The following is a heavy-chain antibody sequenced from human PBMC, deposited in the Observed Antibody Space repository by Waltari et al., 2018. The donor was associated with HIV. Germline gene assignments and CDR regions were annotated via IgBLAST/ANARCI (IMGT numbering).Heavy chain of an antibody. CDR2: ISQSGTT. J-gene: IGHJ6*02. Sequence: QLQLQESGSGLVKPSQTLSLTCAVSGGSISSGGYSCTWLRQPPGKGLEWIGYISQSGTTYYNPSLQSRVTISLDRSKNQFSLKLRSVTAADTAVYYCARDRLSVTTRGGYYYGLDVWGQGTTVTVSS. D-gene: IGHD4-17*01. CDR3: ARDRLSVTTRGGYYYGLDV. V-gene: IGHV4-30-2*01. CDR1: GGSISSGGYS.